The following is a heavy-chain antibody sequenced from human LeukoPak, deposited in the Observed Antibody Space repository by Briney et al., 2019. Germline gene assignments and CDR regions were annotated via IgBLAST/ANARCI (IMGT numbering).Heavy chain of an antibody. J-gene: IGHJ3*02. CDR1: GYIITSYW. V-gene: IGHV5-51*01. CDR2: IYPGDSDT. Sequence: GESLKISCKGAGYIITSYWISWVRQMPGEGLEWMGIIYPGDSDTRYSPAFEGQVANSADKSISTAYLKWSSLKASDTAMYYCARRRYCSSTSCYHGAAFDIWGQGTMVTVSS. CDR3: ARRRYCSSTSCYHGAAFDI. D-gene: IGHD2-2*01.